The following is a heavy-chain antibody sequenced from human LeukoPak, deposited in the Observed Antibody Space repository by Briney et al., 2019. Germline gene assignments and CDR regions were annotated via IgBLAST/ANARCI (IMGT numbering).Heavy chain of an antibody. CDR3: AREGTGPFEY. J-gene: IGHJ4*02. D-gene: IGHD1-1*01. V-gene: IGHV3-7*03. Sequence: GGSLRLSCAASGCTLSNHWMTWIRQAPGKGLEWVAHNKEDGTVKDYVDSVKGRFAISRDNSKNTLYLQMNSLRAEDTAVYYCAREGTGPFEYWGQGTLVTVSS. CDR1: GCTLSNHW. CDR2: NKEDGTVK.